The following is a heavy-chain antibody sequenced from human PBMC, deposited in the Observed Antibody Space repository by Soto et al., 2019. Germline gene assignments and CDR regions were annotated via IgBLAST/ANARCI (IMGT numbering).Heavy chain of an antibody. CDR2: INHSGST. J-gene: IGHJ5*02. CDR3: ARASGGYCSGGSCYSRVRWFDP. V-gene: IGHV4-34*01. Sequence: SETLSLTCAVYGGSFSGYYWSWIRQPPGKGLEWIGEINHSGSTNYNPSLKGRVTISVDTSKNQFSLKLSSVTAADTAVYYCARASGGYCSGGSCYSRVRWFDPWGQGTLVTVSS. CDR1: GGSFSGYY. D-gene: IGHD2-15*01.